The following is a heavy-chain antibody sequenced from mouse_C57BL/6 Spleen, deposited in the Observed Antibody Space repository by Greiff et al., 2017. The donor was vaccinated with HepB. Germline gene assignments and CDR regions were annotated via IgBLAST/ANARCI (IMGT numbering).Heavy chain of an antibody. Sequence: EVKLMESGEGLVKPGGSLKLSCAASGFTFSSYAMSWVRQTPEKRLEWVAYISSGGDYIYYADTVKGRFTISRDNARNTLYLQMSSLKSEDTAMYYCTRGASYYGSSYGYFDVWGTGTTVTVSS. V-gene: IGHV5-9-1*02. CDR1: GFTFSSYA. CDR2: ISSGGDYI. CDR3: TRGASYYGSSYGYFDV. J-gene: IGHJ1*03. D-gene: IGHD1-1*01.